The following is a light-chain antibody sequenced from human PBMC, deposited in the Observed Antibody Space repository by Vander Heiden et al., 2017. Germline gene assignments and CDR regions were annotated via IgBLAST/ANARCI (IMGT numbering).Light chain of an antibody. CDR1: QSVLYSSNNKNN. J-gene: IGKJ1*01. V-gene: IGKV4-1*01. CDR2: WAS. Sequence: DIVLTQSPDSLAVSMGERATLRCQSSQSVLYSSNNKNNLAWYQQKPGQPPKLLIYWASTRESGVPDRFSGSGSGTDFTLTSGSLQAEDVAVYYCQQYYDTPRTFGQGTKVEIK. CDR3: QQYYDTPRT.